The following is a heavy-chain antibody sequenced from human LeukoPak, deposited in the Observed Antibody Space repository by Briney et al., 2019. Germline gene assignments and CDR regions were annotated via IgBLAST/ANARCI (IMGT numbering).Heavy chain of an antibody. V-gene: IGHV4-30-4*01. CDR2: MYYSGST. Sequence: PSETLSLTCTVSGGSISSGEYYWSWIRQPPGKGLEWIGYMYYSGSTYYNPSLKSRVTISVDTSKNQFSLKLSSVTAADTAVYYCARPYYYDSRIDPWGQGTLVTVSS. J-gene: IGHJ5*02. CDR3: ARPYYYDSRIDP. D-gene: IGHD3-22*01. CDR1: GGSISSGEYY.